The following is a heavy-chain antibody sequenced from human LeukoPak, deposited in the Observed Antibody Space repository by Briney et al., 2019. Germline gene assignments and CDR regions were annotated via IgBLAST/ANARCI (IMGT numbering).Heavy chain of an antibody. Sequence: VSVTVSCKASGYTFTGYYMHWVGQAPGQGGEGMGWINPNSGGTNYAQKFQGWVTMTRDTSISTAYMELSRLRSDDTAVYYCARAAGVGWFGEFPFDYWGQGTLVTVSS. CDR1: GYTFTGYY. CDR2: INPNSGGT. J-gene: IGHJ4*02. V-gene: IGHV1-2*04. D-gene: IGHD3-10*01. CDR3: ARAAGVGWFGEFPFDY.